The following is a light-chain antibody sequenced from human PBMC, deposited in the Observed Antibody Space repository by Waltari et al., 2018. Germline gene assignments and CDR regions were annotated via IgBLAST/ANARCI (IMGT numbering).Light chain of an antibody. J-gene: IGKJ4*01. CDR1: QTVLYSSKNKNY. CDR2: WAS. CDR3: QQYYSTRPLT. Sequence: DILTPHAPDPLAVSLGARATINCKSSQTVLYSSKNKNYLAWNQQKPGQPHKLLIYWASTRESGVPDRFSGSGSGTDFTLTISSLQAEDVAVYYCQQYYSTRPLTFGGGTKVEIK. V-gene: IGKV4-1*01.